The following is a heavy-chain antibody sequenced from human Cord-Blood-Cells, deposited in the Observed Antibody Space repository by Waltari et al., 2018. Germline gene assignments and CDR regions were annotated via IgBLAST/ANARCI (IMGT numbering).Heavy chain of an antibody. Sequence: QVQLVQSGAEVKKPGSSVKVSCKASGGTFSSYAISWVRQAPGHGLEWMGGFTPILVTANNAQKSKGRVTIPADKPPRTAYRGLSSRGPEDTAGYYGAGGFPEDIVWLVVFPDVFEIWGQGKMFTVS. J-gene: IGHJ3*02. D-gene: IGHD2-15*01. CDR1: GGTFSSYA. CDR2: FTPILVTA. V-gene: IGHV1-69*06. CDR3: AGGFPEDIVWLVVFPDVFEI.